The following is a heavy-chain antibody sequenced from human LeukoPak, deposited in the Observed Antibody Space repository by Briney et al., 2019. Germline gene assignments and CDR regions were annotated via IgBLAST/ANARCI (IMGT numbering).Heavy chain of an antibody. CDR2: IFYAEST. D-gene: IGHD3-3*02. J-gene: IGHJ4*02. CDR3: ARIGPILGAAWVDY. Sequence: SETLSLTCAVSGYSISSNHWWGWIRQPPGKGLEWIGYIFYAESTYYNPSLKSRVTMSVDTSKNQFSLRLSSVTAVDTAVYYCARIGPILGAAWVDYWGQGTLVSVSS. V-gene: IGHV4-28*01. CDR1: GYSISSNHW.